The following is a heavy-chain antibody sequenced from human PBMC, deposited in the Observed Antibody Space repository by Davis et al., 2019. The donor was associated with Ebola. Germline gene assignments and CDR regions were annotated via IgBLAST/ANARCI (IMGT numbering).Heavy chain of an antibody. CDR3: ARDLSGAEFDP. CDR2: ISYDGSNK. V-gene: IGHV3-30*03. D-gene: IGHD1-26*01. Sequence: PGGSLRLSCAASGFTFSSYGMHWVRQAPGKGLEWVAVISYDGSNKYYADSVKGRFTISRDNSKNTLYLQMNSLRAEDTAVYYCARDLSGAEFDPWGQGTLVTVSS. J-gene: IGHJ5*02. CDR1: GFTFSSYG.